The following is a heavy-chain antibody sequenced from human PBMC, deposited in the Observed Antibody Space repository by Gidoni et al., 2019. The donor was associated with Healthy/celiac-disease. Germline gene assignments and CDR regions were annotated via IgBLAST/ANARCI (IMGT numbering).Heavy chain of an antibody. D-gene: IGHD3-16*01. Sequence: EVQLVESGGGLVQPGGSLRLSCAASGFPFSSYDMHWVRQATGKGLEWVSAIGTAGDPYYPGSVKGRFTISRENAKNSLYLQMNSLRAGDTAVYYCARGGPGPIYVGYGMDVWGQGTTVTVSS. CDR3: ARGGPGPIYVGYGMDV. J-gene: IGHJ6*02. CDR2: IGTAGDP. V-gene: IGHV3-13*05. CDR1: GFPFSSYD.